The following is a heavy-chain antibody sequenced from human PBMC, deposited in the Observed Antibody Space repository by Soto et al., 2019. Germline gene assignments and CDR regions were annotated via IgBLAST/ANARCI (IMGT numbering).Heavy chain of an antibody. D-gene: IGHD2-2*03. J-gene: IGHJ4*02. CDR3: ARLAIVVVPAAMFLDY. CDR2: IRDWNGNT. V-gene: IGHV1-18*04. Sequence: DSVKVCYKASGYPFTSYGISFVRQAPGQGLEWMGWIRDWNGNTNYAQKVQGRVTMTTDTSTSTAYMELRSLRSDDTAVYYCARLAIVVVPAAMFLDYWGQGTMVTVSS. CDR1: GYPFTSYG.